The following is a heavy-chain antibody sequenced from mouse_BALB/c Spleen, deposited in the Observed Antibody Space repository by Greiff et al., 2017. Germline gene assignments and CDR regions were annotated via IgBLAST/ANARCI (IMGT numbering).Heavy chain of an antibody. Sequence: QVQLKESGPELVKPGASVRISCKASGYTFTSYYIHWVKQRPGQGLEWIGWIYPGNVNTKYNEKFKGKATLTADKSSSTAYMQLSSLTSEDSAVYFCARWDYRYDNYWGQGTTLTVSS. J-gene: IGHJ2*01. V-gene: IGHV1S56*01. CDR3: ARWDYRYDNY. D-gene: IGHD2-14*01. CDR2: IYPGNVNT. CDR1: GYTFTSYY.